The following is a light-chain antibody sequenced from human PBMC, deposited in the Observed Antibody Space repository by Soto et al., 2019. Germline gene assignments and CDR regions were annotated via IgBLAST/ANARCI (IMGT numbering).Light chain of an antibody. Sequence: QSALTQPASVSGSPGQSITISCTGTSSDVGSHNFVSWCQQRPGKAPKLMIFEVTKRPSGVSTGFSAAKSGNTASLTITGVQAEDDADYYCCSYAGTNTWVFGGGTKLTVL. V-gene: IGLV2-23*02. CDR3: CSYAGTNTWV. J-gene: IGLJ3*02. CDR2: EVT. CDR1: SSDVGSHNF.